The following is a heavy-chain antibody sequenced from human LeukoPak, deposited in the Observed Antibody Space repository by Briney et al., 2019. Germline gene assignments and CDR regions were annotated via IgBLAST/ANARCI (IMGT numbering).Heavy chain of an antibody. CDR2: TSYSGST. D-gene: IGHD1-26*01. Sequence: QVQLQESGPGLVKPSETLSLTCTVSGGSISSYYWSWIRQPPGKGLEWIGYTSYSGSTNYNPSLKSRVTISLDTSKNQFSLKLSSVTAADTAVYYCARDTGSYWRWFDPWGQGTLVTVSS. CDR3: ARDTGSYWRWFDP. J-gene: IGHJ5*02. V-gene: IGHV4-59*01. CDR1: GGSISSYY.